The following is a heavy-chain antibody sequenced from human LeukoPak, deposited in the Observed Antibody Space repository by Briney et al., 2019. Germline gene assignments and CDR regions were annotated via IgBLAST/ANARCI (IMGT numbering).Heavy chain of an antibody. Sequence: GGSLRLSCAASRFTFSTYGMHWVRQAPGKGLEWVAFIRYDGSNKYYADSVKGRFTVSRDNSKNTLYLQMNSLRAEDTAVYYCARGRRRIAAAGATPPAPYFDYWGQGTLVTVSS. D-gene: IGHD6-13*01. J-gene: IGHJ4*02. CDR1: RFTFSTYG. V-gene: IGHV3-30*02. CDR3: ARGRRRIAAAGATPPAPYFDY. CDR2: IRYDGSNK.